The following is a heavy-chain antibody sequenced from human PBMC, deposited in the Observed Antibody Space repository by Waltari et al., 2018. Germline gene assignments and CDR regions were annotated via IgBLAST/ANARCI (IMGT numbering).Heavy chain of an antibody. Sequence: EVQMVESGGGSMKPGDSLRLSCLASGFRFTPAWLTWVRQAQGKGVGWVVRITSKSDGATTDYAAPVKGRFSISREDSQNMVFLQMNSLRTEDTAVYFCTTLDAPWGGWGHGTLVTVSS. J-gene: IGHJ4*01. V-gene: IGHV3-15*01. CDR3: TTLDAPWGG. CDR2: ITSKSDGATT. D-gene: IGHD7-27*01. CDR1: GFRFTPAW.